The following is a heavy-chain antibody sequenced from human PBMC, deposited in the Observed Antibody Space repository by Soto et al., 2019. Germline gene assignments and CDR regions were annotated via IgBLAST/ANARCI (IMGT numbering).Heavy chain of an antibody. V-gene: IGHV3-23*01. CDR3: AKGSGGSSTFDY. D-gene: IGHD6-6*01. Sequence: GGSLRLSCAASGFTFSSHAMSWVRQAPGKGLQWVSGISAGGDRTNYADPVKGRFAISRDNSKNMLHLEMNSLRVEDTAFYYCAKGSGGSSTFDYWGQGILVTVSS. CDR1: GFTFSSHA. CDR2: ISAGGDRT. J-gene: IGHJ4*02.